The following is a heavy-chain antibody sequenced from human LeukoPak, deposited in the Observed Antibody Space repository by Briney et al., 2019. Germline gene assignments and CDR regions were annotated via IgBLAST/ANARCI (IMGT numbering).Heavy chain of an antibody. CDR1: GFTFSSYW. CDR3: ARKYSSSWYPYYYYGMDV. D-gene: IGHD6-13*01. CDR2: IKQDGSEK. J-gene: IGHJ6*02. Sequence: GGSLRLSCAASGFTFSSYWMSWVRQAPGKGLEWVANIKQDGSEKYYVDSVKGRFTISRDNAKNSLYLQMNSLRAEDTAVYYCARKYSSSWYPYYYYGMDVWGQGTTVIVSS. V-gene: IGHV3-7*01.